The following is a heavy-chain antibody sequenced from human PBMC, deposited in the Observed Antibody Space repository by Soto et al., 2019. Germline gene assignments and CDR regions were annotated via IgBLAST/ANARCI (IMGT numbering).Heavy chain of an antibody. CDR1: GGSISSYY. CDR2: IYYSGST. D-gene: IGHD3-10*01. CDR3: ARRYGLGSFDY. J-gene: IGHJ4*02. V-gene: IGHV4-59*08. Sequence: QVQLQESGPGLVKPSETLSLTCTVSGGSISSYYWSWIRQPPGKGLEWIGYIYYSGSTNYNPSLKSRVTITVDTSKNQFTRKLSYVTAADTAVYYCARRYGLGSFDYWGQGTLVTVSS.